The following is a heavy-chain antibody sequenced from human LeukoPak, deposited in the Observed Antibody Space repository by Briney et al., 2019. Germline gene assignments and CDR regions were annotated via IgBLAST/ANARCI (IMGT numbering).Heavy chain of an antibody. CDR1: GFTFTNYD. Sequence: ASVKVSCKASGFTFTNYDINWVRQATGQGLEWMGWMNPNSGNTGYTQKFQGRVAMTRDNSISTAYMELSSLRSEDTAVYYCVKESGAVFGPDYFDSWGQGTLVTVSS. CDR2: MNPNSGNT. V-gene: IGHV1-8*01. D-gene: IGHD6-19*01. CDR3: VKESGAVFGPDYFDS. J-gene: IGHJ4*02.